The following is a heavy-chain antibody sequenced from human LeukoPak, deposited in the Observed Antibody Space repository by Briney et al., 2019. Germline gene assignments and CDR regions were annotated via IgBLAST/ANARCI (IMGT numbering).Heavy chain of an antibody. CDR1: GFTVSSNS. CDR2: ISWNSDTI. D-gene: IGHD3-10*01. Sequence: GGSLRLSCTVSGFTVSSNSMSWVRQAPGKGLEWVSSISWNSDTIGYADSVKGRFTLSRDNAKNSVFLQMNSLRIEDMALYYCAKAANLGSYFSGIQDWGQGTLVTVSS. J-gene: IGHJ4*02. CDR3: AKAANLGSYFSGIQD. V-gene: IGHV3-9*03.